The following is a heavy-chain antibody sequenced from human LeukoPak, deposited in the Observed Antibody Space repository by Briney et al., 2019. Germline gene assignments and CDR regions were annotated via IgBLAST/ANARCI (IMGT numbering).Heavy chain of an antibody. Sequence: GGSLRLSCAASGFTFSSYSMNWVDQPPGKGLEWVSAIRDSGDSTYYADSVKGRFTISRDNSKNTLHLQMNSLRAEDTAVYYCANYGSRRSDYWGQGTLVTVSS. V-gene: IGHV3-23*01. D-gene: IGHD3-10*01. J-gene: IGHJ4*02. CDR2: IRDSGDST. CDR1: GFTFSSYS. CDR3: ANYGSRRSDY.